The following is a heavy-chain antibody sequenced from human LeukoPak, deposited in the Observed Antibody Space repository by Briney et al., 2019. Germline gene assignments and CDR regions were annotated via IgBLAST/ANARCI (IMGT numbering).Heavy chain of an antibody. CDR3: ARGRSGYYTVNNYYMDV. CDR1: GFTFSDYY. Sequence: PGGSLRLSCEASGFTFSDYYMTWIRQAPGEGLEWISSISSSGDTIDYADSVKGRFAISRDKAKNSLYLQLNSLRAEDTAVYYCARGRSGYYTVNNYYMDVWGEGTLVTVSS. J-gene: IGHJ6*03. V-gene: IGHV3-11*04. D-gene: IGHD3-3*01. CDR2: ISSSGDTI.